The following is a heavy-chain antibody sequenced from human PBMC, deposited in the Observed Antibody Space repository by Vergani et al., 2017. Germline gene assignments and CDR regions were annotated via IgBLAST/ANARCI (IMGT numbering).Heavy chain of an antibody. CDR1: GFTFSSYD. CDR3: ARGGGTVTTHPDHWYFDL. V-gene: IGHV3-13*05. D-gene: IGHD4-17*01. CDR2: IGTAGDP. J-gene: IGHJ2*01. Sequence: EVQLVESGGGLVQPGGSLRLSCAASGFTFSSYDMHWVRQATGKGLEWVSAIGTAGDPYYPGPVKGRFTISRENAKTSLYLQMNSLRAGDTAVYYCARGGGTVTTHPDHWYFDLWGRGTLVTVSS.